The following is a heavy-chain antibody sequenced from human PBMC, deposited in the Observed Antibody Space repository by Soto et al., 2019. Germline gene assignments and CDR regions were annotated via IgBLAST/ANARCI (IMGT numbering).Heavy chain of an antibody. J-gene: IGHJ6*02. CDR3: ARDIPKIVLMVYAYYYYGMDV. CDR2: ISYDGSNK. D-gene: IGHD2-8*01. CDR1: GFTFSSYA. Sequence: GGSLRLSCAASGFTFSSYAMHWVRQAPGKGLEWVAVISYDGSNKYYADSVKGRFTISRDNSKNTLYLQMNSLRAEDTAVYYCARDIPKIVLMVYAYYYYGMDVWGQGTTVTVSS. V-gene: IGHV3-30-3*01.